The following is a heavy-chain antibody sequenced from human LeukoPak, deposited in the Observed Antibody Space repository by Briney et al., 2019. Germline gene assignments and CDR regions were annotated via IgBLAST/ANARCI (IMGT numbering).Heavy chain of an antibody. CDR1: GGSISSGDYY. V-gene: IGHV4-30-4*01. J-gene: IGHJ4*02. CDR2: IYYSGST. D-gene: IGHD5-12*01. CDR3: ARRGYSAYDLDY. Sequence: SETLSLTCTVSGGSISSGDYYWSWIRQPPGKGLGWIGYIYYSGSTYYNPSLKSRVTISVDTSKNQFSLRLSSVTAADTAVYYCARRGYSAYDLDYWGQGTLVTVSS.